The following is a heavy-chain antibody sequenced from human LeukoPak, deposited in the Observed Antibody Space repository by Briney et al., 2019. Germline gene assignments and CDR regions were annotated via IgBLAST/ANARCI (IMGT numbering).Heavy chain of an antibody. CDR2: INPNSGGT. CDR3: ARARRRDGYNARYFDY. V-gene: IGHV1-2*02. CDR1: GYTFTGYY. Sequence: GASVKVSCKASGYTFTGYYMHWVRQAPGQGLEWMGWINPNSGGTNYAQKFQGRVTMTRDTSISTAYKELSRLRSDDTAVYYCARARRRDGYNARYFDYWGQGTLVTVSS. J-gene: IGHJ4*02. D-gene: IGHD5-24*01.